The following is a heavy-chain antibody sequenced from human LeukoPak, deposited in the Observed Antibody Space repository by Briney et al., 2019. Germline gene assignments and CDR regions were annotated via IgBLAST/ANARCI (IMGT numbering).Heavy chain of an antibody. CDR3: ARRGKYQLPYYGMDV. CDR1: GGSISSYY. D-gene: IGHD2-2*01. Sequence: SETLSLTCTVSGGSISSYYWSWIRQPAGKGLEWIGRIYTSGSTNYNPSLKSRVTISVDTSKNQFSLKLSSVTAADTAVYYCARRGKYQLPYYGMDVWGQGTTVTVSS. CDR2: IYTSGST. J-gene: IGHJ6*02. V-gene: IGHV4-4*07.